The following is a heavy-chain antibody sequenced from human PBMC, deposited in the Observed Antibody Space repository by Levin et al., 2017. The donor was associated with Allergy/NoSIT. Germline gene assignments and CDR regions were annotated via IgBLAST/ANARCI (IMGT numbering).Heavy chain of an antibody. Sequence: TLSLTCTFSGFSLSTSGMCVSWIRQPPGKALEWLALIDWDDDKYYSTSLKTRLTISKDTSKNQVVLTMTNMDPVDTATYYCARTSSSWYRRVGAFDIWGQGTMVTVSS. CDR1: GFSLSTSGMC. V-gene: IGHV2-70*01. D-gene: IGHD6-13*01. CDR2: IDWDDDK. J-gene: IGHJ3*02. CDR3: ARTSSSWYRRVGAFDI.